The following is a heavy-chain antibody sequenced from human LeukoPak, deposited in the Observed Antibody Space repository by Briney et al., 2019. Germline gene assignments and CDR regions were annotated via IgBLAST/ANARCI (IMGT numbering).Heavy chain of an antibody. CDR1: GYTFTGYY. Sequence: ASVKVSCKASGYTFTGYYMHWVRQAPGQGLEWMGWINPNSGGTNYAQKFQGRVTMTRDTSISTAYMELSRLRSGDTAVYYCARPRGPVARVEDAFDIWGQGTMVTVSS. CDR2: INPNSGGT. D-gene: IGHD6-6*01. CDR3: ARPRGPVARVEDAFDI. J-gene: IGHJ3*02. V-gene: IGHV1-2*02.